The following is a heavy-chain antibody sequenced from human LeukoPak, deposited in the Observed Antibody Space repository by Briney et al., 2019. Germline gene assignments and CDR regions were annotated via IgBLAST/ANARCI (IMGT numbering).Heavy chain of an antibody. CDR3: ARDLRGTFDY. Sequence: ASVKVSFKASGXTXXXXXXXWVRQAPXXXXXXMGRINPNSGGTNYAQKFQGRVTMTRDTSISTAYMELSRLRSDDTAVYYCARDLRGTFDYWGQGTLVTVSS. J-gene: IGHJ4*02. D-gene: IGHD3-16*01. CDR1: GXTXXXXX. V-gene: IGHV1-2*06. CDR2: INPNSGGT.